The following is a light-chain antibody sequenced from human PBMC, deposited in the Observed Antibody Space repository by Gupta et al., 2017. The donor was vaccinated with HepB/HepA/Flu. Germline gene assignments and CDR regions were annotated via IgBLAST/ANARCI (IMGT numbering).Light chain of an antibody. V-gene: IGKV3-15*01. J-gene: IGKJ3*01. CDR2: GAS. CDR1: QSVSSN. CDR3: QQYNNWPPVT. Sequence: EIVMTQSPATLSVSPRERATLSCRASQSVSSNLAWYQQKPGQAPRLLIYGASTRATGIPARFSGSGSGTEFTLTISSLQSEDFAVYYCQQYNNWPPVTFGPGTKVDIK.